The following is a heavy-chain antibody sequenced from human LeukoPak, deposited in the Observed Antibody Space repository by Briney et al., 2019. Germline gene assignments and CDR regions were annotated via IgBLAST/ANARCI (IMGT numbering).Heavy chain of an antibody. CDR2: ISGSGGST. CDR1: GFTFSSYA. V-gene: IGHV3-23*01. CDR3: AVAYYDFWSGYPDY. D-gene: IGHD3-3*01. J-gene: IGHJ4*02. Sequence: GGSLRLSCAASGFTFSSYAMSWVRQAPGKGLEWVSAISGSGGSTYYADSVKGRFTISRDNSKNTLYLQMNSLRAEDTAVYYCAVAYYDFWSGYPDYWGQGTLVSVSS.